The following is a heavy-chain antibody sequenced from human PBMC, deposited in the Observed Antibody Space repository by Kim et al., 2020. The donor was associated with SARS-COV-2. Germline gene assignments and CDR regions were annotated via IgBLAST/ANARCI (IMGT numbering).Heavy chain of an antibody. V-gene: IGHV4-34*01. CDR1: GGSFSGYY. Sequence: SETLSLTCAVYGGSFSGYYWSWIRQPPGKGLEWIGEINHSGSTNYNPSLKSRVTISVDTSKNQFSLKLSSVTAADTAVYYCARRGITMVRGVIITSRLSYFDYWGQGTLVTVSS. D-gene: IGHD3-10*01. CDR2: INHSGST. CDR3: ARRGITMVRGVIITSRLSYFDY. J-gene: IGHJ4*02.